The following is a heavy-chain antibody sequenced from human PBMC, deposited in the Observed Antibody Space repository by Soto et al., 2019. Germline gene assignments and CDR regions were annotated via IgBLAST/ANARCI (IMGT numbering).Heavy chain of an antibody. CDR2: ISYDGSNP. D-gene: IGHD2-2*02. CDR1: EFAFSTYG. CDR3: ARGDVNVGVPGAIMYDGIDV. V-gene: IGHV3-30-3*01. J-gene: IGHJ6*02. Sequence: PGGSLRLSCAAAEFAFSTYGMHWVRQAPGKGLEWVAAISYDGSNPYYADSVKGRLTISRDNSKDTLFLHMNSLRPEDTAVYYCARGDVNVGVPGAIMYDGIDVWGLGTTVTVSS.